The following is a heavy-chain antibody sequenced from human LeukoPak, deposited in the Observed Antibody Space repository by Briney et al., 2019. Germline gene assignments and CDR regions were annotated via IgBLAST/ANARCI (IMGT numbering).Heavy chain of an antibody. CDR3: ARHYSGAQLVSGGVFYFDH. CDR2: IYYSGST. CDR1: GGSISSSSYY. J-gene: IGHJ4*02. D-gene: IGHD3-10*01. Sequence: SETLSLTCTVSGGSISSSSYYWGWIRQPPGKGLEWIGSIYYSGSTYYNPSLKSRVTISVDTSKNQFSLKLSSVTAADTAVYYCARHYSGAQLVSGGVFYFDHWGQGTLVTVSS. V-gene: IGHV4-39*01.